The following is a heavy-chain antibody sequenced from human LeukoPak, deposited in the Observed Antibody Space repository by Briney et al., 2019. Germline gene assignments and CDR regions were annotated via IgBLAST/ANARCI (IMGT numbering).Heavy chain of an antibody. CDR3: ASGLVGITMPADAFDI. CDR1: GGSISSYY. D-gene: IGHD3-22*01. Sequence: SETLSLTCTVSGGSISSYYWSWIRQPPGKELEWIGYIFYSGSTNYNPSLKSRVTISIDTPKNQFSLRLNSVIAADTAVYYCASGLVGITMPADAFDIWGQGTMVTVSS. V-gene: IGHV4-59*01. J-gene: IGHJ3*02. CDR2: IFYSGST.